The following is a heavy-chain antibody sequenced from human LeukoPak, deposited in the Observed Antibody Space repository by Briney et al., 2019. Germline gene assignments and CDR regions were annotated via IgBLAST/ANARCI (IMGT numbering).Heavy chain of an antibody. CDR2: ISAYNGNT. D-gene: IGHD3-22*01. J-gene: IGHJ4*02. CDR3: ARDTYYYDSSGYFDY. V-gene: IGHV1-18*01. CDR1: GYTFSSYG. Sequence: ASVKVSCKASGYTFSSYGISWVRQAPGQGLEWMGWISAYNGNTNYAQKLQGRVTMTTDTSTSTAYMELRSLRSDDTAVYHCARDTYYYDSSGYFDYWGQGTPVTVSS.